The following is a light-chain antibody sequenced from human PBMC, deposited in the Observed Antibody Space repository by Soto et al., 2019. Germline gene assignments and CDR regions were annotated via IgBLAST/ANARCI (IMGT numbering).Light chain of an antibody. CDR1: QYINTR. CDR3: HKRQSWPRK. V-gene: IGKV3-11*01. Sequence: VLPHSTDTLSSFPFAIFPLSLLASQYINTRLAWYQHRPGQAPRLLIYQTSIRAAGIPARFSASGSGTDFTLTISDLQPEDFALYYCHKRQSWPRKFGKGNKVDIK. J-gene: IGKJ1*01. CDR2: QTS.